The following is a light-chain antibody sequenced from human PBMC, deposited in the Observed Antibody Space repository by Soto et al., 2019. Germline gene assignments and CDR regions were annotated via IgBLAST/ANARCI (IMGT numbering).Light chain of an antibody. CDR2: DAS. V-gene: IGKV3-11*01. Sequence: EIVLTQSPATLSLSPGDGATLSCRARRSVSSYLAWYQQKPGQAPRLLIYDASNRATGIPARFSGSGSETDFTLTISSPEPEDFAVYYCQQRSNWPPLTFGGGTKVEIK. CDR1: RSVSSY. J-gene: IGKJ4*01. CDR3: QQRSNWPPLT.